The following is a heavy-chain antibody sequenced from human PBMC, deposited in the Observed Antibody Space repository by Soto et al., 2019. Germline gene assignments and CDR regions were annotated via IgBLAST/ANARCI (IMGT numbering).Heavy chain of an antibody. CDR2: ISGSGDST. D-gene: IGHD1-7*01. CDR3: VKLRLELLYLDS. Sequence: GGSLRLSCAASQFTFNNYAMGWVRQAPGKGLEWVSAISGSGDSTYYADSVKGRFTISRDSSNNTLYLQMNNLRADDTALYFCVKLRLELLYLDSWGLGALVTSPQ. J-gene: IGHJ4*02. V-gene: IGHV3-23*01. CDR1: QFTFNNYA.